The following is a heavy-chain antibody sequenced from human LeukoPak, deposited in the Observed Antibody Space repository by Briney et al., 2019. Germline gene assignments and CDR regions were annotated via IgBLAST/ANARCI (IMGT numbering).Heavy chain of an antibody. Sequence: PGGSLRLSCAASGFTFSTYTINWARQAPGKGLEWVSYISSSGSTIYYADSVKGRFTISRDNAKNSLYLQMNSLRAEDTAVYYCAELGITMIGGVWGKGTTVTISS. D-gene: IGHD3-10*02. V-gene: IGHV3-48*04. J-gene: IGHJ6*04. CDR3: AELGITMIGGV. CDR1: GFTFSTYT. CDR2: ISSSGSTI.